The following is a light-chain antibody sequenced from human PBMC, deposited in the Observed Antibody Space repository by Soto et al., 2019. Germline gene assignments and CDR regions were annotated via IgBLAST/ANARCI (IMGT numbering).Light chain of an antibody. CDR3: QQYGSSRVT. Sequence: EIVLTQSPGTLSLSPGERATLSCRASQSVSSSYLAWYQQKPGQAPRLLIYGASSRATGIPDRFSGSGSGTDFTLTISRLEPEDFAVYYCQQYGSSRVTFGPWTKVHIK. V-gene: IGKV3-20*01. CDR2: GAS. J-gene: IGKJ3*01. CDR1: QSVSSSY.